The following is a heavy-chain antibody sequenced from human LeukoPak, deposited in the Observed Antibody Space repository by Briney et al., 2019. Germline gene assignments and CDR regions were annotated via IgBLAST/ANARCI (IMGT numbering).Heavy chain of an antibody. J-gene: IGHJ6*02. CDR3: ARGDCSGGSCSRMDV. Sequence: GGSLRLSCAASGFTFSTYDMHWVRQATGKGLEWVSGINPAGDTYYPGSVKGRFTISREDAKNSFYLQMNSLRVGDTAVYYCARGDCSGGSCSRMDVWGQGTTVTVSS. CDR1: GFTFSTYD. D-gene: IGHD2-15*01. CDR2: INPAGDT. V-gene: IGHV3-13*04.